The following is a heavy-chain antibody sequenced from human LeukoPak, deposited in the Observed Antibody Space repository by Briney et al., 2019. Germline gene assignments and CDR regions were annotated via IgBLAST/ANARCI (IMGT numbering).Heavy chain of an antibody. J-gene: IGHJ5*02. D-gene: IGHD2-2*02. CDR3: ARDALIVVVPAAILGWFGP. CDR2: ISSSSTI. CDR1: GFTFSSYS. Sequence: GGSLRLSCAASGFTFSSYSMNWVRQAPGKGLEWVSYISSSSTIYYADSVKGRFTISRDNAKNSLYLQMNSLRAEDTAVYYCARDALIVVVPAAILGWFGPWGQGTLVTVSS. V-gene: IGHV3-48*01.